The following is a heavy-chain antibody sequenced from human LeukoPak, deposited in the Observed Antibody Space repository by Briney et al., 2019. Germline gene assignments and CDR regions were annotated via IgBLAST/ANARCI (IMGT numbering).Heavy chain of an antibody. CDR1: GYTFTGYY. V-gene: IGHV1-2*04. CDR3: ARVLTGAHRDAFDI. Sequence: GASVKVSCKASGYTFTGYYMHWVRQAPGQGLEWMGWINPNSGGTNYAQKFQGWVTMTRDTSISTAYMELSRLRSDDTAVYYCARVLTGAHRDAFDIWGQGTMVTVSS. CDR2: INPNSGGT. J-gene: IGHJ3*02. D-gene: IGHD3-9*01.